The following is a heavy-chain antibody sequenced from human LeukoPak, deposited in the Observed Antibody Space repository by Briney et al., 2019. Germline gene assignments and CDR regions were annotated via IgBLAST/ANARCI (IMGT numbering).Heavy chain of an antibody. CDR1: GGSISPYY. Sequence: SETLSLTCTVSGGSISPYYWSRIRQPPGKGLEWIGYIYYSGSTNYHPSLKSRVTISVDTSKNQFSLKLSSVTAADTAVYYCARHGGGGESYPRVFDYWGRGTLVTVSS. CDR3: ARHGGGGESYPRVFDY. J-gene: IGHJ4*02. CDR2: IYYSGST. D-gene: IGHD1-26*01. V-gene: IGHV4-59*08.